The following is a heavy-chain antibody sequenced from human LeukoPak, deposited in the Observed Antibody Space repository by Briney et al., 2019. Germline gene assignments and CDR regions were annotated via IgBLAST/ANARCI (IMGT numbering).Heavy chain of an antibody. V-gene: IGHV1-18*01. J-gene: IGHJ4*02. CDR1: GYTFTSYG. CDR2: ISAHNGNT. D-gene: IGHD3-22*01. Sequence: ASVKVSCXASGYTFTSYGISWVRQARGQGLEWMAWISAHNGNTNYAQKLQGRVTMTTDTSTSTAYMELRSLRADDTAVYYCARVSPRDYYYDSSGSDYWGQGTLVTVSS. CDR3: ARVSPRDYYYDSSGSDY.